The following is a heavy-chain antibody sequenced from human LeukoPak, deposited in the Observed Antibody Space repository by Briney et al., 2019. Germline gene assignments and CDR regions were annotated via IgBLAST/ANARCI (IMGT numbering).Heavy chain of an antibody. J-gene: IGHJ4*02. D-gene: IGHD3-22*01. CDR2: FDPEDGET. CDR1: GYTLTELS. Sequence: GASVKVSCKVSGYTLTELSMHWVRQAPGKGLEWMGGFDPEDGETIYAQKFQGRATMTEDTSTDTAYMELSSLRSEDTAVYYCATVSSSGYYGGFDYWGQGTLVTVSS. V-gene: IGHV1-24*01. CDR3: ATVSSSGYYGGFDY.